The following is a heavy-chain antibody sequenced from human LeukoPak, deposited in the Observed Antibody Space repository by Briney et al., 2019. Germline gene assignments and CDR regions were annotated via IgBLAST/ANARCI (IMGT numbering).Heavy chain of an antibody. CDR3: AKDRQDVVVTAIRFDS. V-gene: IGHV3-23*01. D-gene: IGHD2-21*02. J-gene: IGHJ4*02. CDR2: ISGSGAKT. Sequence: QSGGSLRLSCAASGFTFSSYAMSWVRQAPGKGLEWVSSISGSGAKTYYADSVKDRITISRDNSKNTLHLQMDSLRAGDTALYYCAKDRQDVVVTAIRFDSWGQGTLVTVSS. CDR1: GFTFSSYA.